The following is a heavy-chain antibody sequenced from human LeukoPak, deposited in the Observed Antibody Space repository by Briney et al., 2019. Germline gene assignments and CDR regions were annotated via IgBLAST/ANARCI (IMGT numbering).Heavy chain of an antibody. CDR3: ARLPRGNFNYFDY. V-gene: IGHV4-38-2*02. CDR2: IFYSGST. Sequence: SETLSLTCIVSGYSISSGYYWGWIRQPPGKGLEWIGYIFYSGSTIYNPSLRSRVTISVDTSKNQFSLKLSSVTAADTAVYYCARLPRGNFNYFDYWGQGTLVTVSS. CDR1: GYSISSGYY. J-gene: IGHJ4*02.